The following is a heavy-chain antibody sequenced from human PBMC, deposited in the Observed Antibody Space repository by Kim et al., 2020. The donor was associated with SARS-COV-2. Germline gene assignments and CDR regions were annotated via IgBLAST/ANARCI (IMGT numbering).Heavy chain of an antibody. CDR3: AKPGWSSSSYYYGMDV. CDR2: ISGSGGST. Sequence: GGSLRLSCAASGFTFSSYAMSWVRQAPGKGLEWVSDISGSGGSTYYADSVKGRFTISRDNSKNTLYLQMNSLRAEDTAVYYCAKPGWSSSSYYYGMDVCSQGTTVTVSS. CDR1: GFTFSSYA. V-gene: IGHV3-23*01. D-gene: IGHD6-6*01. J-gene: IGHJ6*02.